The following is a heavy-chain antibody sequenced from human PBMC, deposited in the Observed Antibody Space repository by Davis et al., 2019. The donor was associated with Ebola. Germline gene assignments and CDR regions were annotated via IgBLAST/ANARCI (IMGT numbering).Heavy chain of an antibody. CDR3: AKDRQGPYYDFWSGYSYGMDV. CDR1: GFTFDDYA. Sequence: PGGSLRLSCAASGFTFDDYAMHWVRQAPGKGLEWVSLISGDGGSTYYADSVKGRFTISRDNSKNSLYLQMNSLRTEDTALYYCAKDRQGPYYDFWSGYSYGMDVWGQGTTVTVSS. D-gene: IGHD3-3*01. J-gene: IGHJ6*02. CDR2: ISGDGGST. V-gene: IGHV3-43*02.